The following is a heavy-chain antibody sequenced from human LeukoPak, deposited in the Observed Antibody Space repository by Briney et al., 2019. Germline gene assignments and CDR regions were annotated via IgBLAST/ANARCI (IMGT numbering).Heavy chain of an antibody. V-gene: IGHV3-53*01. Sequence: PGGSLRLSCAASEFSVGSNYMTWVRQAPGKGLEWVSLIYSGGSTYYADSVKGRFTISRDNSRSTVDLQMNSLRVEDTGIYYCARDEIPSGTWGQGTMVIVSS. CDR1: EFSVGSNY. D-gene: IGHD6-25*01. CDR3: ARDEIPSGT. CDR2: IYSGGST. J-gene: IGHJ3*01.